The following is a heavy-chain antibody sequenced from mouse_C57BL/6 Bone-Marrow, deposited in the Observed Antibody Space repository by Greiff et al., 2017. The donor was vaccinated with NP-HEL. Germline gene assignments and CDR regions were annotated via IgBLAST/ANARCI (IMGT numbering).Heavy chain of an antibody. CDR2: IYPGGGYT. CDR3: ARSDGSSYEDDFEG. V-gene: IGHV1-63*01. Sequence: VQLQQSGAELVRPGTSVKMSCKASGYTFTNYWIGWAKQRPGHGLEWIGDIYPGGGYTNYIEKFKGKATLTADKSSSTAYMQFSSLTSEDSAIYYGARSDGSSYEDDFEGWGKGTTLTVAS. CDR1: GYTFTNYW. J-gene: IGHJ2*01. D-gene: IGHD1-1*01.